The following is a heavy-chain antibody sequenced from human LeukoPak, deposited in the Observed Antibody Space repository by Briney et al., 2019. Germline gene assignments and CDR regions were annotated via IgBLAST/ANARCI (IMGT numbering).Heavy chain of an antibody. Sequence: GGSLRLSCAASGFTFSNYGMGWVRQAPGKGLEWVSAISKSGGDTFYADSVKGRFTISRDNSKNTLYLQMNSLRTEDTAVYYCAKEGVFREPFDCWGQGTLVSVSS. V-gene: IGHV3-23*01. CDR3: AKEGVFREPFDC. J-gene: IGHJ4*02. CDR2: ISKSGGDT. D-gene: IGHD1-14*01. CDR1: GFTFSNYG.